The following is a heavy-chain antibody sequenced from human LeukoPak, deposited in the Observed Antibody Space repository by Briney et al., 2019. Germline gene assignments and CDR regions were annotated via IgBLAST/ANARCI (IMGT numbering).Heavy chain of an antibody. Sequence: SVKVSCKASGGTFSSYAISWVRQAPGQGLEWMGGIIPIFGTANYAQKFRGRVTITADESTSTAYMELSSLRSEDTAVYYCATHGMTTGRYNWFDPWGQGTLVTVSS. D-gene: IGHD4-11*01. CDR1: GGTFSSYA. CDR2: IIPIFGTA. CDR3: ATHGMTTGRYNWFDP. J-gene: IGHJ5*02. V-gene: IGHV1-69*13.